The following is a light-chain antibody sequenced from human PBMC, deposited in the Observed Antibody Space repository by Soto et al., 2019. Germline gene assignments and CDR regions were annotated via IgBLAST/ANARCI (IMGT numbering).Light chain of an antibody. Sequence: DIVMTQSPDSLAVSLGERATINCKSSQSVLSSSNNKNYLTWYQQKPGQPPKMIIYWASTRESGVPDRFSGSGSGTDFTLTISSLQAEDVAVYYCLQYYSTPSFGQGTKLEIK. CDR1: QSVLSSSNNKNY. CDR3: LQYYSTPS. J-gene: IGKJ2*01. V-gene: IGKV4-1*01. CDR2: WAS.